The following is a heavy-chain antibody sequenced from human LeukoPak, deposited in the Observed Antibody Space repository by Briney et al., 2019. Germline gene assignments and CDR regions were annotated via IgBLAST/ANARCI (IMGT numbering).Heavy chain of an antibody. Sequence: SETLSLTCTVSGGSISSGGYYWSWIRQHPGKGLEWIGYIYYSGSTYYNPSLKSRVTISVDTSKNQFSLKLSSVTAADTAVYYCARMMVTPGGPYWYFDLWGRGTLVTVSS. CDR2: IYYSGST. D-gene: IGHD4-23*01. V-gene: IGHV4-31*03. CDR3: ARMMVTPGGPYWYFDL. J-gene: IGHJ2*01. CDR1: GGSISSGGYY.